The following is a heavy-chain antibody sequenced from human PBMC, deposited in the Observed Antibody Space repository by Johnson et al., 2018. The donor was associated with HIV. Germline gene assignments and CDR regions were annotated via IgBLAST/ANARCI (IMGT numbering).Heavy chain of an antibody. Sequence: SVKGLFTISRDNSKNTLYLQMNSLRAEDTAVYYCARSRVAAALGVNDAFDIWGQGTMVTVSS. V-gene: IGHV3-30*07. CDR3: ARSRVAAALGVNDAFDI. J-gene: IGHJ3*02. D-gene: IGHD6-13*01.